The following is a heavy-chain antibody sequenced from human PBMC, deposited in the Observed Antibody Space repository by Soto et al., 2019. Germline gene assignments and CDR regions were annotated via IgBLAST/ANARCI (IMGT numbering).Heavy chain of an antibody. CDR2: INAVNGNT. CDR3: ASRHYGDFDYGLDG. V-gene: IGHV1-3*01. CDR1: GYTFTRYS. Sequence: QVQLVQSGAEVEKPGASVKVSCKASGYTFTRYSIHWVRQAPGQRLEWMGWINAVNGNTKYSQKYQDRVTFTTDTSASTAYMELSSLRSEHTAVYYCASRHYGDFDYGLDGWGQGTTVTVSS. J-gene: IGHJ6*02. D-gene: IGHD4-17*01.